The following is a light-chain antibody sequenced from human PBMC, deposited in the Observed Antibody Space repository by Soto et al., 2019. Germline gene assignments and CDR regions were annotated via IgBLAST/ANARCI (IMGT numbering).Light chain of an antibody. J-gene: IGLJ1*01. CDR3: TSYTSSITYV. V-gene: IGLV2-14*03. CDR2: EVT. CDR1: RSDVGGYNY. Sequence: LTHPASVSWSPGQSITISCTGTRSDVGGYNYVSWYQQHPGKAPKVVIYEVTYRPAGVSNRFSGSKSGNTAYLTISGLQAEDEADYYCTSYTSSITYVFGTGTKVTVL.